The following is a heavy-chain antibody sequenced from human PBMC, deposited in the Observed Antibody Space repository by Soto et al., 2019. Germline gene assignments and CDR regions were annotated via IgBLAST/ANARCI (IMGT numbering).Heavy chain of an antibody. J-gene: IGHJ6*02. Sequence: QVQLQESGPGLVKPSQTLSLTCTVSGGSISSGDYYWSWIRQPPGKGLEWIGYIYYSGSTYYHPSLKSRVTISVDPSKNHFSLKLSSVTAADTAVYYCARGVTRAIFGVVYYYYGMDVWGQGNTVTVSS. CDR3: ARGVTRAIFGVVYYYYGMDV. D-gene: IGHD3-3*02. CDR1: GGSISSGDYY. V-gene: IGHV4-30-4*01. CDR2: IYYSGST.